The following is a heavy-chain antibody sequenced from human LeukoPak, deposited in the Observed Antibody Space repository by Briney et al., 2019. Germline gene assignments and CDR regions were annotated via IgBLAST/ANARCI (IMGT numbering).Heavy chain of an antibody. CDR2: IIPILGIA. J-gene: IGHJ4*02. V-gene: IGHV1-69*04. Sequence: SVKVSCKASGGTFSSYAISWVRQAPGQGLEWMGRIIPILGIANYAQKFQGRVTITADKSTSTAYMELSSLRSEDTAVYYCARDWRSGSSYLYWGQGTLVTVSS. CDR3: ARDWRSGSSYLY. D-gene: IGHD3-10*01. CDR1: GGTFSSYA.